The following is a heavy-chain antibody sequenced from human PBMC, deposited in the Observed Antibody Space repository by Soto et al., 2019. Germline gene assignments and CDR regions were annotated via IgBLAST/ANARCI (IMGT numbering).Heavy chain of an antibody. V-gene: IGHV3-23*01. Sequence: GGSLRLSCIASGFTFRNYAMAWVRQAPGEDLEWVSAIGTSGTPTLYADSVKRRFSISRDDSRNTVSLQMNSLGVEDTATYYCTRILWSSRRDALDIWGQGTTVTVSS. CDR2: IGTSGTPT. CDR1: GFTFRNYA. D-gene: IGHD2-21*01. CDR3: TRILWSSRRDALDI. J-gene: IGHJ6*02.